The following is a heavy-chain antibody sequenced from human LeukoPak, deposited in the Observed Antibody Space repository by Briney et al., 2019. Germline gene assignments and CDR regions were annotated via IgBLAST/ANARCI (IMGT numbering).Heavy chain of an antibody. J-gene: IGHJ4*02. D-gene: IGHD6-13*01. V-gene: IGHV4-34*01. Sequence: PSETLSLTCAVYGGSFSGYYWSWIRQPPGKGLEWIGEINHSGSTNYNPSLKSRVTISVDTSKNQFSLKLSSVTAADTAVYYCARVGIAAAVGYFDYWGQGTLVTVSS. CDR3: ARVGIAAAVGYFDY. CDR2: INHSGST. CDR1: GGSFSGYY.